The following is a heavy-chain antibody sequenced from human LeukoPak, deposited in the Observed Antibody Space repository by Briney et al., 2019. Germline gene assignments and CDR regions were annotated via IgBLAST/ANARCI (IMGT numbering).Heavy chain of an antibody. V-gene: IGHV4-61*02. J-gene: IGHJ4*02. CDR1: GGSISGGDYY. CDR2: IYTSGST. D-gene: IGHD5-12*01. CDR3: ARSRWLRLPDY. Sequence: SPSQTLSLTCTVSGGSISGGDYYWSWIRQPAGKGLEWIGRIYTSGSTNYNPSLKSRVSISIDTSKNQFSLKLNSLTAADTAVYYCARSRWLRLPDYWGQGTLVTVSS.